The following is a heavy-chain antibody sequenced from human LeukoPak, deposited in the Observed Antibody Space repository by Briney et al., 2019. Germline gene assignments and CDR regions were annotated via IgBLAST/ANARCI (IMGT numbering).Heavy chain of an antibody. Sequence: SQTLSLTCTVSGGSISSGGYYWSWIRQHPGKGLEWIGYIYYSGSTYYNPSLKSRVTMSVDTSKNQFSLKLSSVTAADTAVYYCARDLGCSSTSCPEDYYYYGMDVWGKGTTVTVSS. D-gene: IGHD2-2*01. CDR1: GGSISSGGYY. CDR3: ARDLGCSSTSCPEDYYYYGMDV. CDR2: IYYSGST. V-gene: IGHV4-31*03. J-gene: IGHJ6*04.